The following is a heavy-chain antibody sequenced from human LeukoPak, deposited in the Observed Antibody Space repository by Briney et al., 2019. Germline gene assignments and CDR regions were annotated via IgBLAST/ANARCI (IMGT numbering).Heavy chain of an antibody. Sequence: SQTLSLTRTVSGGPISSGSNYWSWIRQPAGKGLEWIGRIYTSGSTNYNPSLKSRVTISVDTSKNQFSLKLSSVTAADTAVYYCARDGKQWLVNPMDVWGKGNTVTVSS. CDR1: GGPISSGSNY. D-gene: IGHD6-19*01. CDR2: IYTSGST. CDR3: ARDGKQWLVNPMDV. V-gene: IGHV4-61*02. J-gene: IGHJ6*03.